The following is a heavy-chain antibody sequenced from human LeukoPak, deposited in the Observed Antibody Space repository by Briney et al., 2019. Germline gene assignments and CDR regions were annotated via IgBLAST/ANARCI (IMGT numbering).Heavy chain of an antibody. V-gene: IGHV4-59*08. CDR2: IYYSGSN. Sequence: PSETLSLTCTVSGGSFSSYYGSWYRQPPGKGLEGLGFIYYSGSNNYNPSLKSRVTISVDTSKNQFSLKLSSVTAADTAVYYCARLVTTRESIGIDYWGQGTLVTVSS. CDR3: ARLVTTRESIGIDY. CDR1: GGSFSSYY. J-gene: IGHJ4*02. D-gene: IGHD4-11*01.